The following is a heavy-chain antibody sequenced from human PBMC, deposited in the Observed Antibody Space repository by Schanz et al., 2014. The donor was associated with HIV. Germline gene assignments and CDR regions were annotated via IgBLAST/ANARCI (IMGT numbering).Heavy chain of an antibody. J-gene: IGHJ4*02. CDR3: ARDLHDYGDARTDY. V-gene: IGHV3-23*01. CDR1: GFTFNNYA. Sequence: DVQLLDSGGGLVQPGGSLRLSCIASGFTFNNYAMTWVRQAPGKGLEWVSSISESGSRSYYADSVKGRFTISRDNSKNTLNLQMSRLGAEDTAVYYCARDLHDYGDARTDYWGQGILVTVSS. D-gene: IGHD4-17*01. CDR2: ISESGSRS.